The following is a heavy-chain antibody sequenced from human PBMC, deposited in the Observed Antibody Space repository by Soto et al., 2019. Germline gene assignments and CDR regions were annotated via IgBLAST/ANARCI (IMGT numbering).Heavy chain of an antibody. CDR1: GFTFSIYS. CDR3: ARDPNYDFWSGYRNKEGAYGMDV. CDR2: ISSSSSYI. V-gene: IGHV3-21*01. Sequence: PSESLRLSCAASGFTFSIYSMNWVRQAPGKGLEWVSSISSSSSYIYYADSVKGRFTISRDNAQSSLYLQMNRLIVQDTAVYYCARDPNYDFWSGYRNKEGAYGMDVWGQGTTVTVSS. D-gene: IGHD3-3*01. J-gene: IGHJ6*02.